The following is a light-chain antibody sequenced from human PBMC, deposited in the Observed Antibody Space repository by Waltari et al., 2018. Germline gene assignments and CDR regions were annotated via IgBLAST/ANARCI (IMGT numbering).Light chain of an antibody. CDR3: QHYNNWPLT. CDR1: QSVRSN. V-gene: IGKV3-15*01. J-gene: IGKJ3*01. CDR2: GAS. Sequence: EIVMTQSPDPLSVSPGERATPACRASQSVRSNLAWYQHKPGQAPRLIIYGASTRAICIPARCSGSEDRTEFTLTINRLQSEDSAVYYCQHYNNWPLTFGPGTKVEIK.